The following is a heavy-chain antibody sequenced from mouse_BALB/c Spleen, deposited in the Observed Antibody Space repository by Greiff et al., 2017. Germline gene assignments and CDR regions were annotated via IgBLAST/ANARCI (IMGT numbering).Heavy chain of an antibody. CDR2: IYPGGGYT. V-gene: IGHV1-63*02. D-gene: IGHD1-1*01. CDR1: GYTFTNYW. Sequence: VQLVESGAELVRPGTSVKISCKASGYTFTNYWLGWVKQRPGHALEWIGDIYPGGGYTNYNEKFKGKATLTADTSSSTAYMQLSSLTSEDSAVYFCARVDYGSSSAWFAYWGQGTLVTVSA. J-gene: IGHJ3*01. CDR3: ARVDYGSSSAWFAY.